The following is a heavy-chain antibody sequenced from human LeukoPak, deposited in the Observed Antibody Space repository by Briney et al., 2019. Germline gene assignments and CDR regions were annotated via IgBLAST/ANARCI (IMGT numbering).Heavy chain of an antibody. D-gene: IGHD2-8*01. CDR1: GGSISSSSYY. V-gene: IGHV4-39*01. J-gene: IGHJ6*03. CDR3: ARVGRYCTNGVCYNMDV. Sequence: SKTLSLTCTVSGGSISSSSYYWGWIRRPPGKGLEWIGSIYYSGSTYYNPSLKSRVTISVDTSKNQFSLKLSSVTAADTAVYYCARVGRYCTNGVCYNMDVWGKGTTVAVSS. CDR2: IYYSGST.